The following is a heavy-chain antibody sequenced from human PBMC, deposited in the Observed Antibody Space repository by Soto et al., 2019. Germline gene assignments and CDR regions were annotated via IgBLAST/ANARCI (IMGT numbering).Heavy chain of an antibody. CDR3: ARVRPIRMIVGRNWFDP. V-gene: IGHV4-34*01. Sequence: PSETLSLTCAVYGGSFSGYYWSWIRQPPGKELEWIGEINHSGSTNYNPSLKSRVTISVDTSKNQFSLKLSSVTAADTAVYYCARVRPIRMIVGRNWFDPWGQGTLVTVSS. CDR2: INHSGST. J-gene: IGHJ5*02. CDR1: GGSFSGYY. D-gene: IGHD3-22*01.